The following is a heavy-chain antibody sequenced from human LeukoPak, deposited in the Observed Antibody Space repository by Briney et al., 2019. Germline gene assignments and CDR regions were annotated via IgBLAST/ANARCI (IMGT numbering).Heavy chain of an antibody. CDR1: GGSFSGYY. CDR3: AGIAVAAPGH. V-gene: IGHV4-34*01. CDR2: INHSGST. Sequence: SSETLSLTCAVYGGSFSGYYWSWIRQPPGKGLEWIGEINHSGSTNYNPSLKSRVTISVDTSKNQFSLKLSSVTAADTAVYYCAGIAVAAPGHWGQGTLVTVSS. D-gene: IGHD6-19*01. J-gene: IGHJ4*02.